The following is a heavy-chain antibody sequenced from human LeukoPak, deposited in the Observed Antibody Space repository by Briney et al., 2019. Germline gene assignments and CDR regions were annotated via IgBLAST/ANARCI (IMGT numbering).Heavy chain of an antibody. Sequence: ASVKVSCKASGYTFTSYDINWVRQATGQGLEWMGWMNPNSGNTGYAQKFQGRVTMTRNTSISTAYMELSSLRSEDTAVYYCARAARSGAAVPFDYWGQGTLVTVSS. D-gene: IGHD3-3*01. CDR3: ARAARSGAAVPFDY. CDR1: GYTFTSYD. CDR2: MNPNSGNT. J-gene: IGHJ4*02. V-gene: IGHV1-8*01.